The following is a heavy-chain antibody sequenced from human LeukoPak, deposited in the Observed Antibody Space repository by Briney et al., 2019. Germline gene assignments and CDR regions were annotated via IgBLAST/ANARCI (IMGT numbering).Heavy chain of an antibody. CDR1: GFTFSSHW. CDR2: IKQDGSEK. V-gene: IGHV3-7*01. Sequence: GGSLRLSCAASGFTFSSHWMSWVRQAPGKGLEWVANIKQDGSEKYYVDSVKGRFTISRDNAKNSLYLQMNSLRAEDTAVYYCAREEGIAAAAYFDYWGQGTLVTVSS. D-gene: IGHD6-13*01. CDR3: AREEGIAAAAYFDY. J-gene: IGHJ4*02.